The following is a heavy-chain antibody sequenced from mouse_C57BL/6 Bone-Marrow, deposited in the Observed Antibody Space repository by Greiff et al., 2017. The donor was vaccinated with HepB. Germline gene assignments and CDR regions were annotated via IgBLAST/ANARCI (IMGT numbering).Heavy chain of an antibody. CDR2: INPDSSTI. CDR1: GIDFSRYW. D-gene: IGHD1-1*01. Sequence: DVKLQESGGGLVQPGGSLKLSCAASGIDFSRYWMSWVRRAPGKGLEWIGEINPDSSTINYAPSLKDKFIISRDNAKNTLYLQMSKVRSEDTALYYCARGGGTTVVNSMDYWGQGTSVTVSS. J-gene: IGHJ4*01. CDR3: ARGGGTTVVNSMDY. V-gene: IGHV4-1*01.